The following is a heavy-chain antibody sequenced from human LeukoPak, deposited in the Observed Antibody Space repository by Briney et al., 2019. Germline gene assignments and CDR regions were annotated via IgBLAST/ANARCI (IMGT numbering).Heavy chain of an antibody. D-gene: IGHD3-3*01. CDR2: IYTSGST. V-gene: IGHV4-4*07. CDR1: GGSISSYY. J-gene: IGHJ4*02. Sequence: SETLSLTCTVSGGSISSYYWSWIRQPAGKGLEWIGRIYTSGSTNYNPSLQRRGTMSVDTSKNQFSLKLSSVTAADTAVYYCASTYYDFWSGYRGGDFDYWGQGTLVTVSS. CDR3: ASTYYDFWSGYRGGDFDY.